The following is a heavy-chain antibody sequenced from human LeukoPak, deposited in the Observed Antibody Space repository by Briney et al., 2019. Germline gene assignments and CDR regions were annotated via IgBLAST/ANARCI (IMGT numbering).Heavy chain of an antibody. CDR1: GASIGSFY. Sequence: SETLSLTCTVPGASIGSFYWSWIRQPAGKGLEWIGRVHSSGSTNYIPSIKSRVTMSVDTSKNQFSLKLNTVTAADTAMYYCAREAVDYGSGSHDYWGQGILVTVSS. CDR3: AREAVDYGSGSHDY. CDR2: VHSSGST. D-gene: IGHD3-10*01. J-gene: IGHJ4*02. V-gene: IGHV4-4*07.